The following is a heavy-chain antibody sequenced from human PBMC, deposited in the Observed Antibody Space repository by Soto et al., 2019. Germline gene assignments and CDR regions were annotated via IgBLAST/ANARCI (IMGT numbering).Heavy chain of an antibody. CDR2: INHSGST. CDR3: AIGGGRPSARPLYFQH. Sequence: SETLSLTCAVYGGSFSGYYWSWIRQPPGKGLEWIGEINHSGSTNYNPSLKSRVTISVDTSKNQFSLKLSSVTAADTAVYYCAIGGGRPSARPLYFQHWGQGTLVTVSS. D-gene: IGHD6-6*01. V-gene: IGHV4-34*01. CDR1: GGSFSGYY. J-gene: IGHJ1*01.